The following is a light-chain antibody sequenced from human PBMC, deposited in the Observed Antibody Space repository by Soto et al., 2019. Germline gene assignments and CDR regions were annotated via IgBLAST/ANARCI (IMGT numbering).Light chain of an antibody. V-gene: IGLV2-23*02. Sequence: QSALTQPASASGSPGQSITISCTGSSSDIGKYNLVSWYQQHSGNAPKLILYEVSRRPSGVPPRFTGSKSGNTASLTISGLQPEDEADYYCYSYVGGRTFIFGGGTKVTVL. CDR3: YSYVGGRTFI. J-gene: IGLJ2*01. CDR1: SSDIGKYNL. CDR2: EVS.